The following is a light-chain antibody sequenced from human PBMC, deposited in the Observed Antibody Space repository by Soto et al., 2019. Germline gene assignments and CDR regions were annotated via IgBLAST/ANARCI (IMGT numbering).Light chain of an antibody. Sequence: DIQMTQSPSTLSASVGDRVTITCRASQSINNWLAWYQQKPGKAPKLFIFKASTLESGVTSRFSGSGSGTECTLSISSLQPDDFATYFCQQYESFPRTFGQGTKVDIK. CDR1: QSINNW. CDR3: QQYESFPRT. CDR2: KAS. V-gene: IGKV1-5*03. J-gene: IGKJ1*01.